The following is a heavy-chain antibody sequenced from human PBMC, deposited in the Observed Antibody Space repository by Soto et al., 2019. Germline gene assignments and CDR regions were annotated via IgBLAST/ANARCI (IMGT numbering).Heavy chain of an antibody. CDR3: ARDVGYDYVN. V-gene: IGHV3-7*01. Sequence: GGSLRLSCAVSGFTITNYWMSWVRQAPGKGLEWVATIKQDGSEKFYVDSVKGRFTISRDNAEKSLYLQMNSLSVEDTAVFFCARDVGYDYVNWGQGTLVTVSS. J-gene: IGHJ4*02. CDR1: GFTITNYW. CDR2: IKQDGSEK. D-gene: IGHD5-12*01.